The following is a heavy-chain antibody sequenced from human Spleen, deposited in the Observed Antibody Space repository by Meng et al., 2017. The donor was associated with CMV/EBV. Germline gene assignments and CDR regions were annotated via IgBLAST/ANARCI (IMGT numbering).Heavy chain of an antibody. J-gene: IGHJ6*02. V-gene: IGHV1-2*02. Sequence: ASVKVSCKASGYTFISYGINWVRQAPGQGLEWMGWISPESGGTNYASKFQGRVTMTRDTSISTAYMEMSRLRSDDSAVYYCARDSFLYYYTMDVWGQGTTVTVSS. CDR2: ISPESGGT. CDR1: GYTFISYG. CDR3: ARDSFLYYYTMDV.